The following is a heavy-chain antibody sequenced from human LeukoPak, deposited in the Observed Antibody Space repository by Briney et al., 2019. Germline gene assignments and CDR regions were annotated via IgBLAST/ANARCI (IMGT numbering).Heavy chain of an antibody. J-gene: IGHJ6*03. D-gene: IGHD3-3*01. CDR2: ISYDGNDK. Sequence: GGSLRLSCAASGFSFSTYGMHWVRQAPDKGLEWVAIISYDGNDKYYADSVKGRFTISRDNSKNTLYLQMNSLRAEDTAVYYCAKDHPITIFGVVIIPDRPLYYMDVWGKGTTVTVSS. V-gene: IGHV3-30*18. CDR1: GFSFSTYG. CDR3: AKDHPITIFGVVIIPDRPLYYMDV.